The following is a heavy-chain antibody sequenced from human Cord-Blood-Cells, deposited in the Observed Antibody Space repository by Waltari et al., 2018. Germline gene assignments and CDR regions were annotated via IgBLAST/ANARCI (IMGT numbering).Heavy chain of an antibody. V-gene: IGHV5-51*01. D-gene: IGHD6-13*01. CDR3: ARHVGSSWHAFDI. CDR2: IYPGDSDT. CDR1: GDSFTSYW. J-gene: IGHJ3*02. Sequence: EVQLVQSGAEVKKPGESLKNSCKGCGDSFTSYWIGWGRQMPGKGREWMGIIYPGDSDTRYSPSFQGQVTISADKAISTAYLQWSSLKASDTAMYYCARHVGSSWHAFDIWGQGTMVTVSS.